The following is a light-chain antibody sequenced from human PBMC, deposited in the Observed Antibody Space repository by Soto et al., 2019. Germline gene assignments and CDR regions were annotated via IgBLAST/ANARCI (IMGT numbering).Light chain of an antibody. V-gene: IGKV1-27*01. Sequence: DIQMTQSPSSLSASVVDRVTITCRASQVIDNYLAWYQQQPGKVPRLLIYAGSVLQAGVPPRFTGSGSGTDFTLTISSLQPEDVATYFCQNYNSAPWTFGQGTKVEIK. CDR3: QNYNSAPWT. J-gene: IGKJ1*01. CDR2: AGS. CDR1: QVIDNY.